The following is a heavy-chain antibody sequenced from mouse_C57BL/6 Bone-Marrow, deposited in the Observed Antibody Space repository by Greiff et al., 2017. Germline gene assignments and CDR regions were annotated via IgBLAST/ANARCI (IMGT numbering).Heavy chain of an antibody. Sequence: EVKLMESGGGLVQPGGSLKLSCAASGFTFSDYYMYWVRQTPEKRLEWVAYISNGGGSTYYPDTVKGRFTISRDNAKNTLYLQMSRLKSEDTAMYYCARDYGSSYRFAYWGQGTLVTVSA. CDR1: GFTFSDYY. CDR2: ISNGGGST. V-gene: IGHV5-12*01. D-gene: IGHD1-1*01. CDR3: ARDYGSSYRFAY. J-gene: IGHJ3*01.